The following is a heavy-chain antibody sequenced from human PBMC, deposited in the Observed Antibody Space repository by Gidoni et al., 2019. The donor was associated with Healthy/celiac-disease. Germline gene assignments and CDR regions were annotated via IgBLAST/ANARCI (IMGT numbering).Heavy chain of an antibody. Sequence: QVQLVQSGAEVKKHGASGKVSCKGSGHTLPELSMHWVRQAPGKGLEWMGGFDPEDGETIYAQKFQGSVTMTEDTSTDTAYMELSSLRSEDTAVYYCATDSKNIAAAPDDAFDIWGQGTMVTVSS. CDR2: FDPEDGET. J-gene: IGHJ3*02. D-gene: IGHD6-13*01. CDR3: ATDSKNIAAAPDDAFDI. V-gene: IGHV1-24*01. CDR1: GHTLPELS.